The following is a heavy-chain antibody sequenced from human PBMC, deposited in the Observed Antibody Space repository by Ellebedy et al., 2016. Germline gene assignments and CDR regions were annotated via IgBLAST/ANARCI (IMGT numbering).Heavy chain of an antibody. CDR2: INSDGSSP. CDR3: ARVLTTEDYYGMDV. D-gene: IGHD1-14*01. J-gene: IGHJ6*02. CDR1: GFTFSSYW. V-gene: IGHV3-74*01. Sequence: HTGGSLRLSCAASGFTFSSYWMHWVRQAPGKGLVWVSRINSDGSSPSYADSVKGRFTISRDNAKNTLYLQMNSLRAEDTAVYYCARVLTTEDYYGMDVWGQGTTVTVSS.